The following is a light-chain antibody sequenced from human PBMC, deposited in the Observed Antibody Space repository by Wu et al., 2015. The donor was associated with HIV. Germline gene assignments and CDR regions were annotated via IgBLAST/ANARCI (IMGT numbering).Light chain of an antibody. CDR1: QSVSSN. CDR3: QQYNDWPQT. Sequence: EIVLTQSPGTLSLSPGERATLSCRASQSVSSNLAWYQQKPGQAPRLLIYGASTRATGIPARFSGSGSGTDFTLTISTLQSGDVAVYYCQQYNDWPQTFGQGTKVEI. CDR2: GAS. J-gene: IGKJ1*01. V-gene: IGKV3-15*01.